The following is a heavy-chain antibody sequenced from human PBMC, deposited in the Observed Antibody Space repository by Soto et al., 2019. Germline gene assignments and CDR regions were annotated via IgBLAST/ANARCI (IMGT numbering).Heavy chain of an antibody. D-gene: IGHD2-8*01. J-gene: IGHJ4*02. Sequence: GGSLRLSCATSGFTFSSNCMSWVRQAPGKGLDWVSGISGSGRNTYYADSVKGRFTISRDNSKNTLFLQMNSLRVEDTAVYYCAKNGLSDSPSAIDSWGQGTLVTVSS. CDR2: ISGSGRNT. CDR1: GFTFSSNC. CDR3: AKNGLSDSPSAIDS. V-gene: IGHV3-23*01.